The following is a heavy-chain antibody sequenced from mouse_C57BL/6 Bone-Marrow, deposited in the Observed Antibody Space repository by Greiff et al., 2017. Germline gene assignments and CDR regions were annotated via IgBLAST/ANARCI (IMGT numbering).Heavy chain of an antibody. CDR2: IDPDSGDT. CDR1: GFNFKDYY. D-gene: IGHD2-5*01. CDR3: TPYDSNHHWYFDV. V-gene: IGHV14-4*01. Sequence: VQLQQSGAELVRPGASVKLSCTASGFNFKDYYMHWVKQRPEQGLEWIGWIDPDSGDTKYASKFQGKATITADTSSNTAYLQLSSLTSEDTAVYYCTPYDSNHHWYFDVWGTGTTVTVSS. J-gene: IGHJ1*03.